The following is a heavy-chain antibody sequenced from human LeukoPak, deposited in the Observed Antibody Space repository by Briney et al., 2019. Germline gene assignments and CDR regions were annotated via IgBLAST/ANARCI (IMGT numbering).Heavy chain of an antibody. CDR3: ARQQLVLGGAFDI. J-gene: IGHJ3*02. Sequence: GGSLRLSCAASGFTVSSNYMSWVRQAPGKGLEWVSVIYSGGSTYYADSVKGRFTISRDNSKNTLYLQMNSLRAEDTAVYYCARQQLVLGGAFDIWGQGTMVTVSS. D-gene: IGHD6-13*01. CDR2: IYSGGST. CDR1: GFTVSSNY. V-gene: IGHV3-66*02.